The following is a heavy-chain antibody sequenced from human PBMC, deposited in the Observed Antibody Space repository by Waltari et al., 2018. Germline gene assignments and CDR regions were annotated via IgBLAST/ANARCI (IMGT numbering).Heavy chain of an antibody. J-gene: IGHJ4*02. CDR2: ISGSGGST. CDR3: AKDKLGSQFFDY. CDR1: GFTFSSYA. D-gene: IGHD3-10*01. V-gene: IGHV3-23*01. Sequence: EVQLLESGGGLVQPGGSLRLSCAASGFTFSSYAMSWVRQAPGKGLEWVSAISGSGGSTDYADSVKGRFTISRDNSKNTLYLQMNSLRAEDTAVYYCAKDKLGSQFFDYWGQGTLVTVSS.